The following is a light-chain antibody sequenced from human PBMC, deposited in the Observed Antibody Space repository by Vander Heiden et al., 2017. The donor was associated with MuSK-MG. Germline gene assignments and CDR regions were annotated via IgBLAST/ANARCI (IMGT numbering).Light chain of an antibody. V-gene: IGKV1-27*01. CDR1: QGISNY. CDR3: QKYNSAPEWT. J-gene: IGKJ1*01. Sequence: DIQMTQSPSSLSASVGDRVTITCRASQGISNYLAWYQQKPGKVPKLLIYAASTLQSGAPSRFSGSGSGTDFTLTISSLQPEDVATYYCQKYNSAPEWTFGQGTKVEIK. CDR2: AAS.